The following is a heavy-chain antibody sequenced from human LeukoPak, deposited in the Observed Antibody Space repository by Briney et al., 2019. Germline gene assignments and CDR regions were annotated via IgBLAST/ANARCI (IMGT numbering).Heavy chain of an antibody. D-gene: IGHD3-16*01. J-gene: IGHJ5*02. V-gene: IGHV4-4*02. CDR1: VGSISSGNW. CDR3: ARGDYYDGGGRNWFDP. Sequence: SGTLSLTCAVSVGSISSGNWWTWVRQSPGKGLEWIGEIYHNGTHNYNPSLKSRVTISADTFKNHFFLKLTSVTAADTAVYYCARGDYYDGGGRNWFDPWGQGTLVTVSS. CDR2: IYHNGTH.